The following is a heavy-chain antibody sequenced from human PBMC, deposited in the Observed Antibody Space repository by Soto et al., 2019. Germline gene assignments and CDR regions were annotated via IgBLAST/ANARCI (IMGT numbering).Heavy chain of an antibody. Sequence: QVQLVQSGAEVKKPGSSVKVSCKASGGTFSSYTISWVRQAPGQGLEWMGRIIPILGIANYAQKFQGRVTITGEKPTSTAYMELGSLRLEDTAVYYCARGLSVVITHWGRGTLVTVS. V-gene: IGHV1-69*02. CDR1: GGTFSSYT. D-gene: IGHD3-22*01. J-gene: IGHJ4*02. CDR3: ARGLSVVITH. CDR2: IIPILGIA.